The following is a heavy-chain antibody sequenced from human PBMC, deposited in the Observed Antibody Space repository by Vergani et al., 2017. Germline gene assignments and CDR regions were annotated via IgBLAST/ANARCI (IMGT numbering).Heavy chain of an antibody. CDR2: ISAYNGNT. J-gene: IGHJ5*02. V-gene: IGHV1-18*01. D-gene: IGHD4-17*01. CDR3: ARDADYGDYGEYWFDP. Sequence: QVQLVQSGAEVKKPGSSVKVSCKASGGTFSSYTISWVRQAPGQGLEWMGRISAYNGNTNYAQKLQGRVTMTTDTSTSTAYMELRSLRSDDTAVYYCARDADYGDYGEYWFDPWGQGTLVTVSS. CDR1: GGTFSSYT.